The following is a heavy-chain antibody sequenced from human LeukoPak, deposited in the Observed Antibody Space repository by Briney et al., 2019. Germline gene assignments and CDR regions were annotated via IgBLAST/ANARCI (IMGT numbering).Heavy chain of an antibody. CDR1: VFTFSNYA. D-gene: IGHD6-25*01. J-gene: IGHJ4*02. CDR2: ISGGGGPT. CDR3: AKNSGYSWQYFFDY. V-gene: IGHV3-23*01. Sequence: GGSLRLSCAASVFTFSNYAMSWVRQAPGKGLEWVSAISGGGGPTYYADSVKGRFTISRDNSKNRLYLQMNSMRAEDAAVYFCAKNSGYSWQYFFDYWGQGTLVTVSS.